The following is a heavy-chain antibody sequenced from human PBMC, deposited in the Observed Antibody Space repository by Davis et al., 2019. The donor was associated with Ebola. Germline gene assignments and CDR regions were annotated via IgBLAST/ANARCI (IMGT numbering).Heavy chain of an antibody. D-gene: IGHD2-15*01. CDR2: ISAYNGNT. Sequence: ASVKVSCKASGYTFTSYGISWVRQAPGQGLEWMGWISAYNGNTNYAQKFQGRVTMTRDTSTSTAYMELSSLRSEDTAVYYCAREVVVVVAATPSGYYYYGMDVWGKGTTVTVSS. J-gene: IGHJ6*04. V-gene: IGHV1-18*04. CDR3: AREVVVVVAATPSGYYYYGMDV. CDR1: GYTFTSYG.